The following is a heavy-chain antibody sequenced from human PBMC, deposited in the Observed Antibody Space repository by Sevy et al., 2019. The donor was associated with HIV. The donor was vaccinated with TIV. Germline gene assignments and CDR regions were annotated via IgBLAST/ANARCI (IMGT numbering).Heavy chain of an antibody. J-gene: IGHJ4*02. CDR3: ATGIAAAGTHFDY. CDR2: FDPEDGET. V-gene: IGHV1-24*01. CDR1: GYTLTELS. Sequence: ASVKVSCKVSGYTLTELSMHWVRQAPGKGLGWMGGFDPEDGETIYAQKFQGRVTMTEDTSTDTAYMELSSLRSEDTAVYYCATGIAAAGTHFDYWGQGTLVTVSS. D-gene: IGHD6-13*01.